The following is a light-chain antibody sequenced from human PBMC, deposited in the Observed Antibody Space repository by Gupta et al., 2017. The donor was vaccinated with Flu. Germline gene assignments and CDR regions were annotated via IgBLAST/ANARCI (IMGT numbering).Light chain of an antibody. CDR3: KQGLQTPLT. V-gene: IGKV2-28*01. J-gene: IGKJ1*01. CDR1: QSRLKSNGYNY. CDR2: LGS. Sequence: VTPGEPASISCWSSQSRLKSNGYNYLTWYLQKPGQAPQLLIYLGSNRASGVPDRFSGSGSGTDFTLRISRVEAEDVGVYYCKQGLQTPLTFGQGTKVEIK.